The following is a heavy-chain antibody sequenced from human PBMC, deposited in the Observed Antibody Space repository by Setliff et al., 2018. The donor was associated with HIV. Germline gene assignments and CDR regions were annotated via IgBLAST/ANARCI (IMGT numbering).Heavy chain of an antibody. CDR3: ASGRLRTVTSLIKKRSSYTWLDP. D-gene: IGHD3-16*01. J-gene: IGHJ5*02. CDR1: GGSFSGDY. Sequence: PSETLSLTCAVYGGSFSGDYWVWIRQSPGKGLEWIGDISQTRSTNYDPSLKSRVTISLDTSKNQLSLKLTSVSAADTAVYYCASGRLRTVTSLIKKRSSYTWLDPWGQGTLVTVSS. V-gene: IGHV4-34*01. CDR2: ISQTRST.